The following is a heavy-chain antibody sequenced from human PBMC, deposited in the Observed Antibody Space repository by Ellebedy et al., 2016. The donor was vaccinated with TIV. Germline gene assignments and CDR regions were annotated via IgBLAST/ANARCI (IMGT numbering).Heavy chain of an antibody. D-gene: IGHD2-15*01. CDR3: ARVIGLLDCDGGTCSPPPPLDY. J-gene: IGHJ4*02. CDR1: GYTFSSFG. V-gene: IGHV1-18*04. CDR2: ISVYNGNT. Sequence: ASVKVSCKASGYTFSSFGITWVRQAPGQGLEWMGWISVYNGNTNYAHKFQGRVTMTTHTSTNTGYMEMRSLRSDDTAVYYCARVIGLLDCDGGTCSPPPPLDYWGQGTLVTVSS.